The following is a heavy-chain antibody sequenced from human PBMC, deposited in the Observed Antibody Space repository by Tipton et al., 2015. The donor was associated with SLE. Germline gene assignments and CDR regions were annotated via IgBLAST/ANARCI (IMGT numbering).Heavy chain of an antibody. CDR1: GYTFTGYF. CDR3: ARAYYDSRAYYHY. Sequence: QLVQSGAEVKKPGASVRVSCKASGYTFTGYFLHWVRQAPGHGPEWLGRIDPNTGITNFAQKFQGRVTLTRDTSITTAYMEVSRLTSDDTAVYFCARAYYDSRAYYHYWGQGTLVTVSS. J-gene: IGHJ4*02. CDR2: IDPNTGIT. D-gene: IGHD3-22*01. V-gene: IGHV1-2*06.